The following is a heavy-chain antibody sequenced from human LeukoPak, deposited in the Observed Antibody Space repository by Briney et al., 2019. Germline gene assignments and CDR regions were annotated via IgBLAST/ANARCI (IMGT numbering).Heavy chain of an antibody. Sequence: SVKVSCKASGGTFSSYAISWVRQAPGQGLEWMGGIIPIFGTANYAQKFQGRVTITADESTSTAYIELSSLRSEDTAVYYCARDLTRVSIAAAGTEIYYYGMDVWGQGTTVTVSS. CDR3: ARDLTRVSIAAAGTEIYYYGMDV. J-gene: IGHJ6*02. CDR2: IIPIFGTA. V-gene: IGHV1-69*13. D-gene: IGHD6-13*01. CDR1: GGTFSSYA.